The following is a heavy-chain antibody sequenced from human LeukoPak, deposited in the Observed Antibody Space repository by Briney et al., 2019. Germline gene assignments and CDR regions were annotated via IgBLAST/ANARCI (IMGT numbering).Heavy chain of an antibody. CDR2: TTARGDSP. V-gene: IGHV3-23*01. J-gene: IGHJ3*01. CDR3: AKIRAGYIPDAFGV. Sequence: GGSLRLSCVASGFTFSNYAMSWVRQAPGKGLEWVSVTTARGDSPYYADSVKGRFTISRDNSKNTLYLQMTSLRAEDTAIYYCAKIRAGYIPDAFGVWGQGTMVTVSS. CDR1: GFTFSNYA. D-gene: IGHD5-24*01.